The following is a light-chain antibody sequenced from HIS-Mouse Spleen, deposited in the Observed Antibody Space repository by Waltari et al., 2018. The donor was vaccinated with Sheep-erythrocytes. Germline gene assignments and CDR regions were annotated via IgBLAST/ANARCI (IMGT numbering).Light chain of an antibody. Sequence: QSALTQPRSVSGSPGQSVTIPCTGTSSAVGGYTYVSWYQQHPGKAPKLMIYDVSKRPSGVPDRFSGSKSGNTASLTISGLQAEDEADYYCCSYAGSYNHVFATGTKVTDL. CDR3: CSYAGSYNHV. J-gene: IGLJ1*01. CDR2: DVS. V-gene: IGLV2-11*01. CDR1: SSAVGGYTY.